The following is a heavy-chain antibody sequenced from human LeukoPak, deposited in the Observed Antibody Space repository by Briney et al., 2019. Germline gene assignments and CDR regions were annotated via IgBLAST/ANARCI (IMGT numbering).Heavy chain of an antibody. CDR1: GLTFSNYW. V-gene: IGHV3-7*01. J-gene: IGHJ4*02. CDR3: ARDYWRSINH. CDR2: IKEDGSAK. Sequence: PGGSLRLSCVVSGLTFSNYWMIWVRQAPGKGLESVAIIKEDGSAKYYVDSVKGRFTISRDNAKNSLYLEMNSLRAEDTAVYYCARDYWRSINHWGQGTLVTVSS. D-gene: IGHD1-1*01.